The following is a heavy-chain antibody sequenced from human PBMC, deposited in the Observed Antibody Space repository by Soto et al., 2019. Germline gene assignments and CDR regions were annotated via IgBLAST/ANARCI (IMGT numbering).Heavy chain of an antibody. CDR3: ARGSSGWPYYFDY. CDR2: INPGNGDT. CDR1: GYRFTSYA. J-gene: IGHJ4*02. V-gene: IGHV1-3*01. D-gene: IGHD6-19*01. Sequence: GASVKVSCKASGYRFTSYAMHWVRQAPGQRLEWMGWINPGNGDTKYSQMFQGRVTITRDTSATTAYMELSSLRSEDTAVYYCARGSSGWPYYFDYWGQGPLVTVSS.